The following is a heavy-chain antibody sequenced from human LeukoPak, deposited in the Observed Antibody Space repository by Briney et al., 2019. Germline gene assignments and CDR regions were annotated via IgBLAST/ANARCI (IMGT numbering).Heavy chain of an antibody. Sequence: GGSLRLSCAASEFTFTNYGMHWVRQAPGKGLEWVAVISSDGTDKYYADSVKGRFTISRDNAKNSLYLQMNSLRAEDTAVYYCARRGTFDYWGQGTLVTVSS. CDR3: ARRGTFDY. D-gene: IGHD3-16*01. CDR2: ISSDGTDK. J-gene: IGHJ4*02. CDR1: EFTFTNYG. V-gene: IGHV3-30-3*01.